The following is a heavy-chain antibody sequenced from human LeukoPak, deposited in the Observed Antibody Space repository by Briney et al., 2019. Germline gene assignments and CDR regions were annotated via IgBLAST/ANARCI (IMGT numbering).Heavy chain of an antibody. J-gene: IGHJ6*03. CDR1: GGSISSGSYY. D-gene: IGHD4-11*01. V-gene: IGHV4-61*02. CDR2: IYTSGST. Sequence: SETLSLTCTVSGGSISSGSYYWSWIRHPAGKGLEWIGRIYTSGSTNYNPSLKSRVTISVDTSKNQFSLKLSSVTAADTAVYYCARDPAGLQYYYYYMDVWGKGTTVTVSS. CDR3: ARDPAGLQYYYYYMDV.